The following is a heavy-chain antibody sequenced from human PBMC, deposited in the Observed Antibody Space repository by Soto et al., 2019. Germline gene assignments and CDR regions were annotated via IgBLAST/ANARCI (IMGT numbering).Heavy chain of an antibody. CDR1: GYTLTELS. J-gene: IGHJ4*02. V-gene: IGHV1-24*01. Sequence: KISCTVSGYTLTELSMHWVRPAPGKGLEWMGGFDPEDGETIYAQKFQGSVTMTEDTSTDTAYKELSRLRSEDTAVYCCATTKSGSFPDWGQGTLVTVSS. CDR2: FDPEDGET. D-gene: IGHD1-26*01. CDR3: ATTKSGSFPD.